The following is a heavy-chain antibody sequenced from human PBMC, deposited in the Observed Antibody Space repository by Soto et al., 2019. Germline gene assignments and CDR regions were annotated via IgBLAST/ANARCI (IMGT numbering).Heavy chain of an antibody. D-gene: IGHD1-26*01. CDR1: GYTFINYG. J-gene: IGHJ5*02. CDR2: NNVYNGDI. V-gene: IGHV1-18*04. Sequence: ASVKVSCKGFGYTFINYGVSWVRQAPGQGLEWMGWNNVYNGDINYAQKFQGRVTMTADTSTAAVYMELRNLRSDDTAMYYCARDALGGPLVGTAHLDLWGQGTQVTVSS. CDR3: ARDALGGPLVGTAHLDL.